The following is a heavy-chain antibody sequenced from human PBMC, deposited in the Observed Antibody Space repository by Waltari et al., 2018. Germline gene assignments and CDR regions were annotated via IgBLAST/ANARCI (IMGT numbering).Heavy chain of an antibody. CDR1: GGSISSSSYY. CDR2: IYYSGST. V-gene: IGHV4-39*07. J-gene: IGHJ4*02. Sequence: QLQLQESGPGLVKPSETLSLTCTVSGGSISSSSYYWGWIRQPPGKGLEWIGSIYYSGSTYYHPALKIRVTISVDTSKNQFSLKLSSVTDGDTAVYYCARCRGASFDYWGQGTLVTVSS. CDR3: ARCRGASFDY.